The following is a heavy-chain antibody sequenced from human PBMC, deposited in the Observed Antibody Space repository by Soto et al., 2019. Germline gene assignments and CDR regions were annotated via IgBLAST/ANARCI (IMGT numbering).Heavy chain of an antibody. V-gene: IGHV4-59*08. CDR2: IYYSGST. CDR3: ARHLGDSQEVSPGPPEY. D-gene: IGHD1-20*01. J-gene: IGHJ4*02. Sequence: SETLSLTCTVSGGSISSYYWSWIRQPPGKGLEWIGYIYYSGSTNYNPSLKSRVTISVDTSKNQFSLKLSSVTAADTAVYYCARHLGDSQEVSPGPPEYWGQGTLVTVSS. CDR1: GGSISSYY.